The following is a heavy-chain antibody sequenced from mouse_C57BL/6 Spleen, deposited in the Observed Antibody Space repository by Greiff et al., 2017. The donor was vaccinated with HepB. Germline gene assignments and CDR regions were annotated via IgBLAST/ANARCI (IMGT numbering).Heavy chain of an antibody. J-gene: IGHJ2*01. V-gene: IGHV14-4*01. CDR1: GFNIKDDY. CDR2: IDPENGDT. Sequence: VQLKESGAELVRPGASVKLSCTASGFNIKDDYMHWVKQRPEQGLEWIGWIDPENGDTEYASKFQGKATITADTSSNTAYMQLSSLTSEDTAVYYCTTLASDGYYSFDYWGQGTTLTVSS. D-gene: IGHD2-3*01. CDR3: TTLASDGYYSFDY.